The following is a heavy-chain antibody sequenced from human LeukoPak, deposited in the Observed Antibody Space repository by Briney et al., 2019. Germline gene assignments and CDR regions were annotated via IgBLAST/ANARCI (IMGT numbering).Heavy chain of an antibody. V-gene: IGHV3-30*18. Sequence: PGRSLRLSCAASGFTFSSYGTHWVRQAPGKGLEWVAVISYDGSNKYYADSVKGRFTISRDNSKNTLYLQMNSLRAEDTAVYYCAKDLTGYDSSGYPDYWGQGTLVTVSS. D-gene: IGHD3-22*01. CDR2: ISYDGSNK. CDR1: GFTFSSYG. J-gene: IGHJ4*02. CDR3: AKDLTGYDSSGYPDY.